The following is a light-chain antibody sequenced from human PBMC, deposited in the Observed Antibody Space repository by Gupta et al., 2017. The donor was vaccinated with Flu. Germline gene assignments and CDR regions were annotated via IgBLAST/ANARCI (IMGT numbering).Light chain of an antibody. CDR2: KVS. J-gene: IGLJ3*02. Sequence: QSALTQPASVSGSPGQSITISCTGTSSDVGGYNYVSWYQQHPGKAPKLMIYKVSNRPSGVSNRFSGSKSGNTASLTISGLQAEDEADYYCSSYTSSSTPYWVFGGGTKLTVL. CDR3: SSYTSSSTPYWV. CDR1: SSDVGGYNY. V-gene: IGLV2-14*01.